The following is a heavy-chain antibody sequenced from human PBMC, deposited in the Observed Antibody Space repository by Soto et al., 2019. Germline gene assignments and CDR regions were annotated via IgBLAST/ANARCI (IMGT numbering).Heavy chain of an antibody. CDR2: IYYSGST. J-gene: IGHJ6*02. CDR1: GGSISSGGYY. V-gene: IGHV4-31*03. CDR3: ARVHLGPPDYYYYGMDV. Sequence: SETLSLTCTVSGGSISSGGYYWSWIRQHPGKGLEWIGYIYYSGSTYYNPSLKSRVTISVDTSKNQFSLKLSSVTAADTAVYYCARVHLGPPDYYYYGMDVWGQGTTVTVSS. D-gene: IGHD3-10*01.